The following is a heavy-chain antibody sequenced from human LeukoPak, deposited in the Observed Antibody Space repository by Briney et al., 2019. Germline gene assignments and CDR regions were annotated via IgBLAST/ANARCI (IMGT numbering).Heavy chain of an antibody. CDR2: ISAYNGNT. CDR3: AREFHGSGSYYY. D-gene: IGHD3-10*01. Sequence: ASVKVSCKASGYTFTGYYMHWVRQAPGQGLEWMGWISAYNGNTNYAQKLQGRVTMTTDTSTSTAYMELRSLRSDDTAVYYCAREFHGSGSYYYWGQGTLVTVSS. V-gene: IGHV1-18*04. CDR1: GYTFTGYY. J-gene: IGHJ4*02.